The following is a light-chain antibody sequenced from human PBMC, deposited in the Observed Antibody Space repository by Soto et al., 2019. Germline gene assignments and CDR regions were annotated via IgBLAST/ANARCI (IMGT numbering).Light chain of an antibody. CDR2: DNN. CDR3: GTWDSRLSWGV. CDR1: SSNIGNNY. Sequence: QSVLTQPPSVSAAPGQKVTISCSGSSSNIGNNYVSWYQQLPGTAPKLLIYDNNKRPSGIPDRFSGSKSGTSATLGITGLQTGDEADYYCGTWDSRLSWGVFGTGTKLTVL. J-gene: IGLJ1*01. V-gene: IGLV1-51*01.